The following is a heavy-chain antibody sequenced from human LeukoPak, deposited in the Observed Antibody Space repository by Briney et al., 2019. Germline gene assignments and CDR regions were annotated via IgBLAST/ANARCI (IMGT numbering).Heavy chain of an antibody. Sequence: ASVKVSCKASGGTFSSYAISWVRQAPGQGLEWMGIINPSGGSTSYAQKFQGRVTMTRDTSTSTVYMELSSLRSEDTAVYYCARAEMATLTFDYWGQGTLVTVSS. J-gene: IGHJ4*02. CDR3: ARAEMATLTFDY. CDR2: INPSGGST. CDR1: GGTFSSYA. D-gene: IGHD5-24*01. V-gene: IGHV1-46*01.